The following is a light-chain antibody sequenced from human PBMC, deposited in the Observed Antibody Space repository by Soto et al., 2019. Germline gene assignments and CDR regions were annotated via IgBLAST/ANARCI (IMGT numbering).Light chain of an antibody. CDR2: KAS. CDR3: QQYSYYST. Sequence: DIQMTQSPSTLSASVGDRVTITCRASQSISNWLAWYQQKPGEAPNLLIYKASTLESGVPSRFIGSGYGTEFALTISSLQPEDFATYYCQQYSYYSTFGQGTKVDI. J-gene: IGKJ1*01. CDR1: QSISNW. V-gene: IGKV1-5*03.